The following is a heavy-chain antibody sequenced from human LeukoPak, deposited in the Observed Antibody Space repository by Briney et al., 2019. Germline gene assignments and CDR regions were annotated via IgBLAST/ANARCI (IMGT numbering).Heavy chain of an antibody. Sequence: GGSLRLSCAASGFTFSSYGMHWVRQAPGKGLEWVAVISYDGSNKYYADSVKGRSTISRDNSKSTLYLQMNSLRAEDTAVYYCAKVVGLSPKNWFDPWGQGTLVTVSS. J-gene: IGHJ5*02. D-gene: IGHD3-10*01. CDR2: ISYDGSNK. CDR3: AKVVGLSPKNWFDP. V-gene: IGHV3-30*18. CDR1: GFTFSSYG.